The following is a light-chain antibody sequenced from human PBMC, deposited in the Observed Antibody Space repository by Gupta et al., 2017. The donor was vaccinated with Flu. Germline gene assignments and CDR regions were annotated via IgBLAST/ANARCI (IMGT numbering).Light chain of an antibody. Sequence: LFFSPGERATLSCRASQSVSSSYLAWYQQKPGQAPRLLIYGASSRATGIPDRFSGSGSGTDFTLTISRLEPEDFAVYYCQQYGSSPPLYTFGQGTKLEIK. V-gene: IGKV3-20*01. CDR1: QSVSSSY. J-gene: IGKJ2*01. CDR2: GAS. CDR3: QQYGSSPPLYT.